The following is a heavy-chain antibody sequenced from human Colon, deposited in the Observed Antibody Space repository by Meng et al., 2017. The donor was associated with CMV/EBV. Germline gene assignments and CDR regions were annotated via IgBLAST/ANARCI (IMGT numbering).Heavy chain of an antibody. CDR2: ISSSGRTI. J-gene: IGHJ6*02. CDR3: AKNLALFGVATNTGMDV. D-gene: IGHD3-3*01. CDR1: GFTFSSYE. V-gene: IGHV3-48*03. Sequence: GESLKISCAASGFTFSSYEMNWVRQAPGKGLEWVSYISSSGRTIYYADSVKGRFTISRDSAKNSLYLQMSSLRAEDTAVYYCAKNLALFGVATNTGMDVWGQGTTVTVSS.